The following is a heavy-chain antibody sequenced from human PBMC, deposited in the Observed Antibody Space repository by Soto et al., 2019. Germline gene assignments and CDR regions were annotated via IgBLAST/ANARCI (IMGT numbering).Heavy chain of an antibody. V-gene: IGHV3-64D*06. D-gene: IGHD5-18*01. CDR2: ISSNGGST. J-gene: IGHJ6*02. Sequence: GGSLRLSCSASGFTFSSYAMHWVRQAPGKGLEYVPAISSNGGSTYYADSVKGRFTISRDNSKNTLYLQMSSLRAEDTAVYYCVNSYGLTPNYYYYGMDVWGQGTTVTVSS. CDR3: VNSYGLTPNYYYYGMDV. CDR1: GFTFSSYA.